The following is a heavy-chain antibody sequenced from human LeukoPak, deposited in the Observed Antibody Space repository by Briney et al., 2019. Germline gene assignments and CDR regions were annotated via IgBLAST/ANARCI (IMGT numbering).Heavy chain of an antibody. J-gene: IGHJ6*03. Sequence: GASVKVSCKASGYTFTGYYMHWVRQAPGQGLEWMGWINPNSGGTNYAQKFQGRVTMTRNTSISTAYMELSSLRSEDTAVYYCARIGRDGYNFYYYYYYMDVWGKGTTVTISS. CDR1: GYTFTGYY. CDR2: INPNSGGT. D-gene: IGHD5-24*01. V-gene: IGHV1-2*02. CDR3: ARIGRDGYNFYYYYYYMDV.